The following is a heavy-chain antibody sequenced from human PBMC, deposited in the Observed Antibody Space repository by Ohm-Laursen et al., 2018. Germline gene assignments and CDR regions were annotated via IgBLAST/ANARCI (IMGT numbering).Heavy chain of an antibody. CDR3: ARGSEGPSPPY. V-gene: IGHV3-7*01. Sequence: SLRLSCTASGFTVSNYWMSWVRQPPGKGLEWVANINKDESEKYYVDSVKGRFTISKDNAKNSLYLQMNSLKFEDTAVYYCARGSEGPSPPYWDQGTLVTVSS. J-gene: IGHJ4*02. CDR1: GFTVSNYW. CDR2: INKDESEK.